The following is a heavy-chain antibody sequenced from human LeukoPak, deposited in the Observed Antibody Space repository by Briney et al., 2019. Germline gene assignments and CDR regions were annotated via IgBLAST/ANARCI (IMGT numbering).Heavy chain of an antibody. CDR3: TRGSIAYYYMDV. V-gene: IGHV4-61*02. J-gene: IGHJ6*03. CDR2: IYTSEST. Sequence: SETLSLTCSVSGGSISSSNYYWSWIRRPAGKVLEWIGRIYTSESTNYNPSLKSRVTISVDTSRNQFSLKLSSVTAADTAVYYCTRGSIAYYYMDVWGKGTTVTISS. D-gene: IGHD3-22*01. CDR1: GGSISSSNYY.